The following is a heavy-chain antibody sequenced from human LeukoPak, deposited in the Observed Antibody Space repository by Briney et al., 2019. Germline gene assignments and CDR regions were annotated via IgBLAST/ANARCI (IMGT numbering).Heavy chain of an antibody. D-gene: IGHD5-18*01. Sequence: PSETLSLTCAVYGGSFSGYYWSWIRQPPGKGLEWIGEINHSGSTNYNPSLKSRVTISVDTSKNQPSLKLSSVTAADTAVYYCAREDVDTAMVTKLDYWGQGTLVTVSS. CDR2: INHSGST. J-gene: IGHJ4*02. CDR3: AREDVDTAMVTKLDY. CDR1: GGSFSGYY. V-gene: IGHV4-34*01.